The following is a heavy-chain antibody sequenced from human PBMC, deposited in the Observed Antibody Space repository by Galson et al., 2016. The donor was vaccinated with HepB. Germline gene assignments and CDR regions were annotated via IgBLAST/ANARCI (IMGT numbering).Heavy chain of an antibody. CDR3: ARGKSLLTMPWNYGLDV. CDR2: IETAGDT. V-gene: IGHV3-13*01. D-gene: IGHD4/OR15-4a*01. J-gene: IGHJ6*04. Sequence: SLRLSCAASGFTFSIHDMHWVRQAPGKGLEWVSAIETAGDTYYPDSVKGRFTISREIAKNSLYLQMNSLRAGDTAVYYCARGKSLLTMPWNYGLDVWGKGTTVSVSS. CDR1: GFTFSIHD.